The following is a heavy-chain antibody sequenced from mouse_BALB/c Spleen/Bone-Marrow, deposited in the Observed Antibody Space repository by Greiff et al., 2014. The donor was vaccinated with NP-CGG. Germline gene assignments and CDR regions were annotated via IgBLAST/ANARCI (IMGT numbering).Heavy chain of an antibody. CDR1: GYSITSGYS. J-gene: IGHJ4*01. CDR2: IHYSGST. V-gene: IGHV3-1*02. Sequence: DVMLVESGPDLVKPSQSLSLTCTVTGYSITSGYSWHWIRQFPGNKLEWMGYIHYSGSTNYNPSLKSRISITRDTSKNKFFLQLNPVTTEDTATYYCARDQGYYAMDYWGQGTSVTVSS. CDR3: ARDQGYYAMDY.